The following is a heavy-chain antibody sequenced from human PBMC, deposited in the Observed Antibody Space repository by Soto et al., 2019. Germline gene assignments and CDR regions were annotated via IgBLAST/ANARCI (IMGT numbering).Heavy chain of an antibody. CDR1: GLTFGNYA. V-gene: IGHV3-23*01. CDR2: ISGDSGRT. D-gene: IGHD2-21*02. Sequence: EVQLLESGGGLVQPGGSVRLSCAASGLTFGNYAMSWVRQAPGKGLEWVSAISGDSGRTYYADSVKGRYTNSRDNSKNTLYLQMNTLRAEDTAVYYCAVTPNWGRDCSAASYWYFDIWGRGTLVTVSS. CDR3: AVTPNWGRDCSAASYWYFDI. J-gene: IGHJ2*01.